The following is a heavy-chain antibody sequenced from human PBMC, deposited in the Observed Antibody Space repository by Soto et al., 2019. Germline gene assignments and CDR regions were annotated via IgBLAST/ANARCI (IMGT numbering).Heavy chain of an antibody. D-gene: IGHD2-15*01. CDR3: ARADCSGGSCSPAHFDY. V-gene: IGHV1-69*02. CDR2: IIPILGIA. J-gene: IGHJ4*02. Sequence: QVQLVQSGAEVKKPGSSVKVSCKASGGTFSSYTISWVRQAPGQGLEWMGRIIPILGIANYAQKFQGRVTITADKSTRTAYMELSSLRSEDTAVYYCARADCSGGSCSPAHFDYWGQGTLVTVSS. CDR1: GGTFSSYT.